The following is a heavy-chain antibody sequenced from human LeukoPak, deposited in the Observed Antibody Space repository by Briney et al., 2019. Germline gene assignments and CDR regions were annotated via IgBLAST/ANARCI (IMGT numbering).Heavy chain of an antibody. J-gene: IGHJ4*02. CDR3: AGLVAAATVY. CDR1: GFTFASYG. V-gene: IGHV3-23*01. D-gene: IGHD2-15*01. CDR2: ITTSGSST. Sequence: GGSLRLSCSASGFTFASYGMIWVRPAPGKGLEWVSSITTSGSSTYYADSVQGRFTISRDNSKNTLYLQMNGLRAEDTAVYFCAGLVAAATVYWGQGTLVTVSS.